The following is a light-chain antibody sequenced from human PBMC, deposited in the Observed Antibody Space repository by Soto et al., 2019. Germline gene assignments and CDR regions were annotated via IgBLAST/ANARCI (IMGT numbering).Light chain of an antibody. V-gene: IGKV3-15*01. CDR2: GAS. CDR1: QSVSSN. J-gene: IGKJ2*01. Sequence: EIVMTQSPATLSVSPGERATLSCRASQSVSSNLAWYQKKPGQAPRLLIYGASTRATGIPARFSGSMSGTEFTLTISSLQSEDFAVYYCQQYNNWPYTFGQGTKLEIK. CDR3: QQYNNWPYT.